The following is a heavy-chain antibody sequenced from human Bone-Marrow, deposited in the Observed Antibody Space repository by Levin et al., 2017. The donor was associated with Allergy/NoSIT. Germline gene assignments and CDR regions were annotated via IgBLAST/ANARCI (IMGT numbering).Heavy chain of an antibody. CDR3: ARGLGYDILAGYTVDAFNI. D-gene: IGHD3-9*01. CDR1: GGSISTSHW. V-gene: IGHV4-4*02. Sequence: SETLSLTCAVSGGSISTSHWWSWVRQPPGKGLEWIGEIYHSGSTNYNPSLKSRVTISVDKSRNQFSLNLSSVTAADTAVYFCARGLGYDILAGYTVDAFNIWGQGTMVTVSS. CDR2: IYHSGST. J-gene: IGHJ3*02.